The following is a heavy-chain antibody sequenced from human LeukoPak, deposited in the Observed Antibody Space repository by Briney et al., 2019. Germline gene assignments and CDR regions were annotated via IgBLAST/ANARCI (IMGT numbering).Heavy chain of an antibody. V-gene: IGHV3-21*06. D-gene: IGHD2-15*01. CDR3: ARDPGFCSGGSCYPDY. CDR1: GFTFSSYS. CDR2: ISSSSSYI. J-gene: IGHJ4*02. Sequence: PGGSLRLSCAASGFTFSSYSVSWVRQAPGKGLEWASLISSSSSYIHYANSVKGRFTISRDNAKNSLYLQMSSPRAEDTAVYYCARDPGFCSGGSCYPDYWGQGTLVTVSS.